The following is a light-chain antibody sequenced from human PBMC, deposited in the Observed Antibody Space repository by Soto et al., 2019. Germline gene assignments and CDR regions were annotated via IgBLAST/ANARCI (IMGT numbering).Light chain of an antibody. Sequence: EIVLTQSPGTLSLSPGDRATLSCRASQSISSSYLAWYQQRPGQAPRLLIYGASSRATGIPDRFSGSGSGTDFTLTISRLEPEVFALYYCQQYGSSPRTFGQGTKLEIK. CDR2: GAS. CDR3: QQYGSSPRT. J-gene: IGKJ2*01. V-gene: IGKV3-20*01. CDR1: QSISSSY.